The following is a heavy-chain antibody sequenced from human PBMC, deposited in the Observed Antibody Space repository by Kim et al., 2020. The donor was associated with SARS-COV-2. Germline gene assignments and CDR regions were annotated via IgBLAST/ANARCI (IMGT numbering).Heavy chain of an antibody. Sequence: ASVKVSCKASGYTFTTYAMNWVRQAPGQGLEWMGWINTKTGNPTFAQGFTGRFVFSLDTSVSTAYLQITSLKAEDTAVYYCAREGPYPDYWGQGTLVTVSS. CDR2: INTKTGNP. CDR3: AREGPYPDY. CDR1: GYTFTTYA. J-gene: IGHJ4*02. V-gene: IGHV7-4-1*02.